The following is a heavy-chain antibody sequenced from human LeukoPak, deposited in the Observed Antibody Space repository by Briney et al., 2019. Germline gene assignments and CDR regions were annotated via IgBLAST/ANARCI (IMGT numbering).Heavy chain of an antibody. CDR1: GFTFSNAW. CDR2: IKSKTDGGTT. D-gene: IGHD3-10*01. V-gene: IGHV3-15*01. J-gene: IGHJ5*02. Sequence: GGFLRLSCAASGFTFSNAWMSWVRQAPGKGLEWVGRIKSKTDGGTTDYAAPVKGRFTISRDDSKNTLYPQMNSLKTEDTAVYYCATDLPHYYGSGNYYTWGQGTLVIVSS. CDR3: ATDLPHYYGSGNYYT.